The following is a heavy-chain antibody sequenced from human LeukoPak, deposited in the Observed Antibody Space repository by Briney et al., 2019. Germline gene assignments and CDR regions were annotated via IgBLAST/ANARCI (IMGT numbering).Heavy chain of an antibody. CDR3: ASYCSGGSCYSDY. V-gene: IGHV4-30-4*08. CDR1: GCSISSGDYY. J-gene: IGHJ4*02. D-gene: IGHD2-15*01. CDR2: IYYSGST. Sequence: PSETLSLTCTVSGCSISSGDYYWSWIRQPPGKGLEWIGYIYYSGSTYYNPSLKSRVTISVDTSKNQFSLKLSSVTAADTAVYYCASYCSGGSCYSDYWGQGTLVTVSS.